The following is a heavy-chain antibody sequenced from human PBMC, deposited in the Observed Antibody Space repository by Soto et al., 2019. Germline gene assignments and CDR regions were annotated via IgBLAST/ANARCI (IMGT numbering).Heavy chain of an antibody. CDR2: ISYSGTT. Sequence: TSETLSLTCTVSGVSISSSNYYCGWIRQPPGKGLDWIGSISYSGTTYYNPSLKSRVTISVDTSKNQFSLKLSSVTAADTAVYYCERLRVIGTTGTTYYYYGMDVWGQGTTVTVSS. J-gene: IGHJ6*02. CDR1: GVSISSSNYY. V-gene: IGHV4-39*01. D-gene: IGHD1-1*01. CDR3: ERLRVIGTTGTTYYYYGMDV.